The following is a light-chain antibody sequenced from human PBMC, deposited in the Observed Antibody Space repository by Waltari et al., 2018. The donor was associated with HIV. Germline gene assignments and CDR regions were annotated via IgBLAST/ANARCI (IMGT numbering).Light chain of an antibody. CDR2: SAS. V-gene: IGKV1-39*01. CDR1: QKIGIY. Sequence: DIQMTQSPSSLSASVGGTVTFTCRSSQKIGIYVNWYQHISGRPPRLLIFSASSLQRGVSSRFSGSGSGTDFTLTINNLQPEDFATYYCEQSYDFPRTFGQGTTVE. CDR3: EQSYDFPRT. J-gene: IGKJ1*01.